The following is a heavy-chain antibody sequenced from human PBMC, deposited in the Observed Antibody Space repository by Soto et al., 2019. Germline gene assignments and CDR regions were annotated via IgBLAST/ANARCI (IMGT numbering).Heavy chain of an antibody. CDR1: GFTFSSYA. V-gene: IGHV3-30-3*01. Sequence: PWGSLRLSCAASGFTFSSYAMHWVRQAPGKGLEWVAVISYDGSNKYYADSVKGRFTISRDNSKNTLYLQMNSLRAEDTAVYYCARESVAAREYYYGMDVWGQGTTVTVSS. CDR3: ARESVAAREYYYGMDV. CDR2: ISYDGSNK. J-gene: IGHJ6*02. D-gene: IGHD6-6*01.